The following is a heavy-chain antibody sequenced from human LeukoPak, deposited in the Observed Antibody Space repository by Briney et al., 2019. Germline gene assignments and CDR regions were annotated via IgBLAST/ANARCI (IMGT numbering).Heavy chain of an antibody. CDR1: GGSISSYY. CDR2: IYYSGST. CDR3: ARIYSGYDYLPYYSDY. D-gene: IGHD5-12*01. V-gene: IGHV4-59*01. Sequence: SETLSLTCTVSGGSISSYYWSWIRQPPGKGLEWIGYIYYSGSTNYNPSLKSRVTISVDTSKNHFSLKLSSVTAADTAVYYCARIYSGYDYLPYYSDYWGQGTLVTVSS. J-gene: IGHJ4*02.